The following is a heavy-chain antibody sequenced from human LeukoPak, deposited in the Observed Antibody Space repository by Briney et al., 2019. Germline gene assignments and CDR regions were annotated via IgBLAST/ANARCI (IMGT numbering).Heavy chain of an antibody. Sequence: PSEPLSLTCTVSVGSISSSSYYWGWIRQPPGKGLEWIGSIYYSGSTYYNPSLKSRVTISVDTSKNQFSLKLSSVTAADTAVYYCARGPARYYDFWSGYSYYMDVWGKGATLTVSS. CDR1: VGSISSSSYY. CDR3: ARGPARYYDFWSGYSYYMDV. D-gene: IGHD3-3*01. J-gene: IGHJ6*03. V-gene: IGHV4-39*01. CDR2: IYYSGST.